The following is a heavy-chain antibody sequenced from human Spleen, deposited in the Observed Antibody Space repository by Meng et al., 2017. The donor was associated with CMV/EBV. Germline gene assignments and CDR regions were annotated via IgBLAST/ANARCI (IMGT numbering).Heavy chain of an antibody. Sequence: GESLKISCTASGFTFGDYAMSWVRQAPGKGLEWVGFIRSKAYGGTTEYAASVKDRFSISRDDSKSIAYLQMNRLKIEDTAVYYCYTYYDFWSGYYALDHWGQGTLVTVSS. CDR1: GFTFGDYA. CDR3: YTYYDFWSGYYALDH. CDR2: IRSKAYGGTT. D-gene: IGHD3-3*01. J-gene: IGHJ1*01. V-gene: IGHV3-49*04.